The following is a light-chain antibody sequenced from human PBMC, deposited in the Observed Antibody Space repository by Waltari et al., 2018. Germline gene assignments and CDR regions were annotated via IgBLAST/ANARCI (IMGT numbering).Light chain of an antibody. CDR1: QSVSSS. CDR2: GAS. V-gene: IGKV3D-15*01. J-gene: IGKJ1*01. Sequence: EIVMTQSPATLSLSPGERATLSCRASQSVSSSLAWYQQKPGQAPRLLIYGASSRATGIPGRFSGSGSGTEFTLTISSLESEDVAVYYCQQNSNWWTFGQGTKVEIK. CDR3: QQNSNWWT.